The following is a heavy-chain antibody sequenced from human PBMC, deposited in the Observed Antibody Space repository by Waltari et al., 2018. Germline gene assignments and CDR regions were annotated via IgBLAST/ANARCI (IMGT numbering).Heavy chain of an antibody. Sequence: QVQLVESGGGVVPPGGSLRLSCAASGFTFSSQSFHWARRAPGKGLEWGAVISYDGSNKYYADSVKGRFTISRDNSKNTLYLQMNSLRAEDTAVYYCAGQSIAAPPPTDYWGQGTLVTVSS. CDR2: ISYDGSNK. V-gene: IGHV3-30-3*01. J-gene: IGHJ4*02. D-gene: IGHD6-6*01. CDR3: AGQSIAAPPPTDY. CDR1: GFTFSSQS.